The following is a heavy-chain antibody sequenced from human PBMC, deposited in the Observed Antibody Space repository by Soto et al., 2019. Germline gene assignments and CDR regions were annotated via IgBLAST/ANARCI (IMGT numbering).Heavy chain of an antibody. CDR1: GFTFSIYG. V-gene: IGHV3-23*01. CDR3: AKGERWLQLNY. Sequence: EVQLLESGGGLVQPGGSLRLSCAASGFTFSIYGMTWVRQAPGKGLEWVSAISGSGGSTYYADSVKGRFTISRDNSKNTLYLQMNSLRAEDTAVYYCAKGERWLQLNYWGQGTLVTVSS. D-gene: IGHD5-12*01. J-gene: IGHJ4*02. CDR2: ISGSGGST.